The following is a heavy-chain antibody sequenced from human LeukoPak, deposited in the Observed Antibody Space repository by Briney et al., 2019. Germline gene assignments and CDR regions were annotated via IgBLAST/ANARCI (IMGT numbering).Heavy chain of an antibody. CDR2: INPNSGGT. D-gene: IGHD3-22*01. V-gene: IGHV1-2*02. J-gene: IGHJ4*02. CDR3: AMGYYDSNGYRNFDY. CDR1: GYTFTGYY. Sequence: ASVKVSCKASGYTFTGYYMHWVRQAPGQGLEWMGWINPNSGGTNYAQKFQGRVTVTRDTSISTAYMELSRLRSDDTAIYYCAMGYYDSNGYRNFDYWGQGTLVTVSS.